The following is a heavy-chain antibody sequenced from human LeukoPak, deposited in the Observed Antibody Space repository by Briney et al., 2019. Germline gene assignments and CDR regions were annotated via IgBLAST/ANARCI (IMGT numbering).Heavy chain of an antibody. CDR3: ARPRRDGPSRAFDI. Sequence: PSETLSLTCAVYGGSFSGYYWSWIRQPPGKGLEWIGEINHSGGTSYNPSLKSRVTISVDTSKNQFSLKLNSVTAADTAVYYCARPRRDGPSRAFDIWGQGTMVTVSS. D-gene: IGHD5-24*01. V-gene: IGHV4-34*01. CDR1: GGSFSGYY. J-gene: IGHJ3*02. CDR2: INHSGGT.